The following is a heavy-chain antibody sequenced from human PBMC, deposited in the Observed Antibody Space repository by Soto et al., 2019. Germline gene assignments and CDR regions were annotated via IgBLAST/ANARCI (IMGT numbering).Heavy chain of an antibody. CDR2: IKSKTDGGTT. V-gene: IGHV3-15*07. CDR3: TTGEAGSTTQYFDY. J-gene: IGHJ4*02. D-gene: IGHD3-10*01. CDR1: FSVSNAW. Sequence: FSVSNAWMNWVRQAPGKGLEWVGRIKSKTDGGTTDYAAPVKGRFTISRDDSKNTLYLQMNSLKTEDTAVYYCTTGEAGSTTQYFDYWGQGTLVTVSS.